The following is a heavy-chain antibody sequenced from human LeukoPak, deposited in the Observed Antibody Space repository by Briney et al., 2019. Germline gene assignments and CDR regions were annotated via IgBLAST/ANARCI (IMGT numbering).Heavy chain of an antibody. J-gene: IGHJ5*02. Sequence: ASVKVSCKASGYTFTSYVIGWGRQAAGQGLEWMGWISAYNGKTNYAQKLQGRVTMTTDTSTSQAYMELRSLRSDDTAVYYCARTDSSRFDPWGQGTLVAVSS. D-gene: IGHD6-13*01. CDR2: ISAYNGKT. CDR3: ARTDSSRFDP. V-gene: IGHV1-18*01. CDR1: GYTFTSYV.